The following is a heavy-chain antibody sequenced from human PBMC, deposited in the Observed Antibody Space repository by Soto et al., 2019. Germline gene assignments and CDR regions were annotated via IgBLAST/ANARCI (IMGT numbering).Heavy chain of an antibody. D-gene: IGHD3-22*01. CDR1: GGSIRSYY. Sequence: SEALSLTCTVSGGSIRSYYWSWIRQPPGKGLEWIGYIYYSGSTNYNPSLKSRVTISVDRSKNQFSLKLSSVTAADTAVYYCARLGGSYQAFDYWGQGTLVTVS. V-gene: IGHV4-59*08. CDR2: IYYSGST. J-gene: IGHJ4*02. CDR3: ARLGGSYQAFDY.